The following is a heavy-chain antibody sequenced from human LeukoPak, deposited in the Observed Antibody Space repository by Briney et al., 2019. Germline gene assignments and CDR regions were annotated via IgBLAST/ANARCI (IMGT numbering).Heavy chain of an antibody. CDR1: GFTFGNYG. V-gene: IGHV3-20*04. CDR2: INWNGGST. J-gene: IGHJ4*02. D-gene: IGHD2-21*02. CDR3: ARAQTYGDSRLLLDY. Sequence: GGSPRLSCAACGFTFGNYGMSWVRQAPGKGLEWVSGINWNGGSTGYADSVEGRFTISRDNAKNSQYLQMNSLRVEDTALYYCARAQTYGDSRLLLDYWGQGTLVTVSS.